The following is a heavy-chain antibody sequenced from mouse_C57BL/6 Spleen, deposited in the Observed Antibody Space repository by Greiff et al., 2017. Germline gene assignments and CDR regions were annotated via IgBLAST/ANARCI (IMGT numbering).Heavy chain of an antibody. CDR3: ARRAAWFAY. CDR2: INPNNGGT. J-gene: IGHJ3*01. Sequence: VQLKESGPELVKPGASVKIPCKASGYTFTDYNMDWVKQSHGKSLEWIGDINPNNGGTIYNQKFKGKATLTVDKSSSTAYMELRSLTSEDTAVYYCARRAAWFAYWGHGTLVTVSA. V-gene: IGHV1-18*01. CDR1: GYTFTDYN.